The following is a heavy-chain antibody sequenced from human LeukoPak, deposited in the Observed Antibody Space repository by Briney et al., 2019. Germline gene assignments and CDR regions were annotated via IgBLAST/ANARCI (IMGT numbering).Heavy chain of an antibody. CDR2: INANSGGT. Sequence: GASVKVSCKASGYTFIGDYMHWGRQAPGQGLEWMGRINANSGGTNYAQRFQGRVTMTRDTSISTAYMELSRLRSDDPAVYYCARTSFGDYAYDYWGQGTLVTVSS. CDR1: GYTFIGDY. J-gene: IGHJ4*02. D-gene: IGHD4-17*01. CDR3: ARTSFGDYAYDY. V-gene: IGHV1-2*06.